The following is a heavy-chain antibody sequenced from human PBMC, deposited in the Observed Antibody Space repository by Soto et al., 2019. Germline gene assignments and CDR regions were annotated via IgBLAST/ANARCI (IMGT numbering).Heavy chain of an antibody. V-gene: IGHV4-30-4*01. CDR1: GCSISSGDYY. J-gene: IGHJ5*02. D-gene: IGHD3-10*01. CDR3: AGDIRGAKGNWFDP. Sequence: SETLSLTCTVSGCSISSGDYYWSWIRQPPGKGLEWIGYIYYSGSTYYNPSLKSRVTISVDTSKNQFSLKLSSVTAADTAVYYCAGDIRGAKGNWFDPWGQGTLVTVSS. CDR2: IYYSGST.